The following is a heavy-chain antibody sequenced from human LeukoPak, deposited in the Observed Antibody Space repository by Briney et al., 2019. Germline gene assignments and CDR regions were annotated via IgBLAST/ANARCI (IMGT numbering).Heavy chain of an antibody. CDR2: MSYDGSNR. CDR1: GFTFSNYA. CDR3: ARDQRPYYFYGLDV. Sequence: PGGSLRLSCAASGFTFSNYAIHWVRQAPGKGLEWVAVMSYDGSNRYYADSVKGRFTISRDNSKNTLYLQMSSLTTEDTAVYYCARDQRPYYFYGLDVWGQGTTVTVS. J-gene: IGHJ6*02. V-gene: IGHV3-30*04.